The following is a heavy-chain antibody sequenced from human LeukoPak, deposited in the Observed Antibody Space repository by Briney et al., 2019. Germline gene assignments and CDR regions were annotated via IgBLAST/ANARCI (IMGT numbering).Heavy chain of an antibody. D-gene: IGHD3-10*01. V-gene: IGHV1-18*01. CDR3: ARVWDYYGSGSYYTYYMDV. CDR2: ISAYNGIT. Sequence: ASVKVSCKASGYTFTSYGISWVRQAPGQGLEWMGWISAYNGITNYAQELQGRVTMTTDTSTSTAYMELRSLRSDDTAVYYCARVWDYYGSGSYYTYYMDVWGKGTTVTVSS. J-gene: IGHJ6*03. CDR1: GYTFTSYG.